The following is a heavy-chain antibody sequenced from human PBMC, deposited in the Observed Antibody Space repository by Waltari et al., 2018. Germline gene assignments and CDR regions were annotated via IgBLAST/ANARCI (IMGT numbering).Heavy chain of an antibody. CDR2: INHSGST. CDR1: GGSFSGYS. Sequence: QVQLQQWGAGLLKPSETLSLTCAVYGGSFSGYSWSWIRQPPGKGLEWIGEINHSGSTNYNPSLKSRVTISVDTSKNQFSLKLSSVTAADTAVYYCARGRIAAPVDYWGQGTLVTVSS. D-gene: IGHD6-13*01. V-gene: IGHV4-34*01. J-gene: IGHJ4*02. CDR3: ARGRIAAPVDY.